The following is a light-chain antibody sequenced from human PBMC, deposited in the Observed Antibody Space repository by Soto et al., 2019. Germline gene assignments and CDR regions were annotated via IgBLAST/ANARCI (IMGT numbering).Light chain of an antibody. J-gene: IGKJ1*01. CDR1: QSVSSIY. Sequence: EIVLTQSPGTLSLSPGERATLSCRASQSVSSIYFAWYQQKPGQAPRLLIYGVSTRATGIPDRFSGSGSGTDFTLTISRLEPEDFAVYYCEQYGSSPRTFVQGTKVDIK. V-gene: IGKV3-20*01. CDR3: EQYGSSPRT. CDR2: GVS.